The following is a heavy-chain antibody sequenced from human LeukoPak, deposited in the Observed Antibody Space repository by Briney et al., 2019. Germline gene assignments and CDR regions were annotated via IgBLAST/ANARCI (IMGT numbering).Heavy chain of an antibody. J-gene: IGHJ6*03. CDR3: AREVVPAATDYYHYMDV. CDR2: IYHSGST. V-gene: IGHV4-38-2*02. CDR1: SYSISSGYY. D-gene: IGHD2-2*01. Sequence: SETLSLTCAVSSYSISSGYYWGRIRQPPGKGLVWIGSIYHSGSTYYNPCLKSRVTISVDTSKNQFSLKLSSVTAADTTVYYCAREVVPAATDYYHYMDVWGKGTTVTVSS.